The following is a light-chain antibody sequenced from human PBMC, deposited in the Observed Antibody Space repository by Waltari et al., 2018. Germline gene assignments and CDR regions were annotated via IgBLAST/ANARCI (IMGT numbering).Light chain of an antibody. CDR1: SNDFGGYNT. Sequence: QSALTQPRSVSGSPGQSVPFSCPGTSNDFGGYNTVSWYQQSPGKAPKLMIYYVFNRPSGVPDRFSGSKSGNTASLTISGLQTDDEADYYCCSYAGSYTVLFGGGTKLTVL. CDR2: YVF. J-gene: IGLJ2*01. V-gene: IGLV2-11*01. CDR3: CSYAGSYTVL.